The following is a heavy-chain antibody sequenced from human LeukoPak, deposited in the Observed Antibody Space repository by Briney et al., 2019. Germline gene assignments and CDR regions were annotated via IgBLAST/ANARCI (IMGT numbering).Heavy chain of an antibody. CDR2: ITSSSSYT. D-gene: IGHD3-22*01. CDR3: ARVYSYDSTGYFDNYFDY. J-gene: IGHJ4*02. CDR1: GFTFSDYY. V-gene: IGHV3-11*05. Sequence: KPGGSLRLSCAASGFTFSDYYMSWIRQAPGKGLEWVSYITSSSSYTNYADSVKGRFTISRDNAKNSLYLQMNSLRAEDTAVYYCARVYSYDSTGYFDNYFDYWGQGTLVTVSS.